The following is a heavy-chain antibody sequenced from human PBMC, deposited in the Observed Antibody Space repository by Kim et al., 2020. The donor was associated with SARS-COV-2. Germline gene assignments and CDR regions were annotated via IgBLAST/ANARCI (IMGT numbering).Heavy chain of an antibody. J-gene: IGHJ6*02. Sequence: ADSLKGRFTISRDNSKNTLYLQMNSLRAEDTAVYYCARARGGSYYYGMDVWGQGTTVTVSS. V-gene: IGHV3-30*01. CDR3: ARARGGSYYYGMDV. D-gene: IGHD1-26*01.